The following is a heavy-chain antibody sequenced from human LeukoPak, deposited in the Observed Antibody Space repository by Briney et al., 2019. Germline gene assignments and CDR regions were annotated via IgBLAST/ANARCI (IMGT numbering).Heavy chain of an antibody. CDR1: GFTFSSYN. J-gene: IGHJ3*02. CDR2: ISSSSSYI. CDR3: ARERYSSSVNDAFDI. D-gene: IGHD6-13*01. Sequence: GGSLRLSCAASGFTFSSYNMNWVRQAPGKGLEWVSSISSSSSYIYYADSVKGRFTISRDNAKNSLYLQMNSLRAEDTAVYYCARERYSSSVNDAFDIWGQGTMVTVSS. V-gene: IGHV3-21*01.